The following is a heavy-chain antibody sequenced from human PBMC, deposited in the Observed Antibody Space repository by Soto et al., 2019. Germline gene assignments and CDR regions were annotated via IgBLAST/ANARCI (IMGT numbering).Heavy chain of an antibody. CDR3: ARVKEDFIVGGSLGWFDP. V-gene: IGHV4-31*03. Sequence: QVQLQESGPGLVKPSQTLSLTCTVSGGSISSGGFYWSWIRQHPGKGLEWIGYIFYSGSTYYNPSLKSRVTISVDTSKNQFSLKLSSVTAADTAVYYCARVKEDFIVGGSLGWFDPWGQGTLVTVSS. CDR1: GGSISSGGFY. CDR2: IFYSGST. J-gene: IGHJ5*02. D-gene: IGHD2-2*01.